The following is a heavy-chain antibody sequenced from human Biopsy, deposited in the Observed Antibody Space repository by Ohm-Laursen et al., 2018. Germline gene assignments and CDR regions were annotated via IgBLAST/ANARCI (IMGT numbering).Heavy chain of an antibody. V-gene: IGHV2-70*11. D-gene: IGHD6-13*01. Sequence: PTQTLTLTCSFSGFSLSARGMCVSWIRQAPGKALEWLARVDWDDYKDYSASLQTKLSISKDTSNDQVVLTVNNVDPADTATYYCARTPILIVSAGPVYRHRRHLQGMDVWGQGIAVTVSS. J-gene: IGHJ6*02. CDR2: VDWDDYK. CDR1: GFSLSARGMC. CDR3: ARTPILIVSAGPVYRHRRHLQGMDV.